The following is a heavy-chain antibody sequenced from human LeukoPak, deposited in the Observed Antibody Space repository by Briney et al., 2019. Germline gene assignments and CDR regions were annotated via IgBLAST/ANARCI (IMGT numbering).Heavy chain of an antibody. V-gene: IGHV3-43*02. CDR1: GFTFDDYA. CDR3: AKDMGYTSGWYPFDY. J-gene: IGHJ4*02. Sequence: PGGSLRLSCAASGFTFDDYAIHWVRQAPGKGLEWVSLSSGDGSSTYYADSVKGRFTISRDNSKNSLYLQMNSLRTEDTALYYCAKDMGYTSGWYPFDYWGQGTLVTVSS. D-gene: IGHD6-19*01. CDR2: SSGDGSST.